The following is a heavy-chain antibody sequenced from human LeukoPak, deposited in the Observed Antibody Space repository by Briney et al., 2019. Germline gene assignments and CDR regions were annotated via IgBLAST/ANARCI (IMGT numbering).Heavy chain of an antibody. J-gene: IGHJ6*03. CDR1: GFTLSSHD. D-gene: IGHD3-10*01. Sequence: GGSLRLSCAASGFTLSSHDMHWVRQAPGKGLEWVALISYDGGKKDYANSVKGRFTISRDNSKNTLYIQMKSLRGEETGMYYGAGGPYYYGSGSYRLPLNYYYYYMDVWGKGTTVTVSS. CDR3: AGGPYYYGSGSYRLPLNYYYYYMDV. CDR2: ISYDGGKK. V-gene: IGHV3-30*03.